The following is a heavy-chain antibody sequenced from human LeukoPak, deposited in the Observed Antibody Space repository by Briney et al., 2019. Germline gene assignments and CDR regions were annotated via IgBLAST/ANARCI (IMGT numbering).Heavy chain of an antibody. J-gene: IGHJ5*02. Sequence: GGSLRLSCAASGFTFSIYTMNWVRQAPGKGLEWISYISTNSGTIWYADSVKGRFSISGDNAKNSLFLHMNSLRAEDTAVYYCVRDLTIVGVAQVHHWGQGTLVTVSS. CDR3: VRDLTIVGVAQVHH. CDR2: ISTNSGTI. V-gene: IGHV3-48*01. D-gene: IGHD1-26*01. CDR1: GFTFSIYT.